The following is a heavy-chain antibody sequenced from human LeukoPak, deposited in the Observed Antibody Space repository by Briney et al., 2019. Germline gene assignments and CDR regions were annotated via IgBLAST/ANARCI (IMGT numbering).Heavy chain of an antibody. J-gene: IGHJ4*02. CDR3: ARVSTNYGLAY. Sequence: PGGSLRLSCAASAFSFSSYDMSWVRQAPGKGLEWVSTISGSGDSTNYADSVEGRFTISRDNSKNTLYLQMNSLRAEDTAVYYCARVSTNYGLAYWGQGTLVTVSS. CDR2: ISGSGDST. D-gene: IGHD4-17*01. CDR1: AFSFSSYD. V-gene: IGHV3-23*01.